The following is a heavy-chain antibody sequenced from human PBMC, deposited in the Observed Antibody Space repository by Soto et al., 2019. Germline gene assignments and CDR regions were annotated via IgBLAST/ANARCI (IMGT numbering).Heavy chain of an antibody. V-gene: IGHV1-69*01. D-gene: IGHD6-13*01. J-gene: IGHJ4*01. CDR2: IIPLFGTL. Sequence: QVKLVQSGTEVKRPGSSVKVSSKASGGTFSNYGLSWVRQAPGHGLQWMGGIIPLFGTLHNAREFPDRVTISADQSTGTASMDLRSLTYDDTAVYFCGTTPFNMASAGSYYFDSWGHGILVTVSS. CDR1: GGTFSNYG. CDR3: GTTPFNMASAGSYYFDS.